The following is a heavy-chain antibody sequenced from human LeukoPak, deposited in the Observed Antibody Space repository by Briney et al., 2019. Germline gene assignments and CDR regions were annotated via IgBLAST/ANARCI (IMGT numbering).Heavy chain of an antibody. Sequence: GGSLRLSCAASGFTFSSYEMNWVRQAPGKGLEWVSYISSSGSTIFYADSVKGRFTISRDNAKNSLYLQMNSLRAEDTAIYYCARVSSGWNGYYHSYMDVWGKGTTVIISS. D-gene: IGHD6-19*01. CDR3: ARVSSGWNGYYHSYMDV. V-gene: IGHV3-48*03. CDR2: ISSSGSTI. J-gene: IGHJ6*03. CDR1: GFTFSSYE.